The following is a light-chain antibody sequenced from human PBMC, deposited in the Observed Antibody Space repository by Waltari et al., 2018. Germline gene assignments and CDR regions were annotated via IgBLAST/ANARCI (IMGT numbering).Light chain of an antibody. CDR1: TGGVTPSTY. CDR3: LLYYGGSWV. Sequence: QTVVTQEPSLTVSPGGTVTLTCAARTGGVTPSTYPNWFQQKPGHAPRPLIYSTKNKHSSTPARFSGSLLGGKAALTLSGVQPEDEADYYCLLYYGGSWVFGGGTKLTVL. CDR2: STK. V-gene: IGLV7-43*01. J-gene: IGLJ3*02.